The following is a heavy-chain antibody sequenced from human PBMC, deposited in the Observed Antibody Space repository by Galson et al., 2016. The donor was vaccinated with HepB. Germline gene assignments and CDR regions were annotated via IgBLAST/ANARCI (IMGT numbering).Heavy chain of an antibody. CDR2: IDWHDDK. J-gene: IGHJ4*02. CDR1: GFSFNSSGMC. Sequence: PALVKPTQTLTLTCTFSGFSFNSSGMCVSWIRQPPGKALEWLALIDWHDDKYYKISLKTRVTIPKDTSKNQVVLTMTNMDPVDTATYYCARSRWGDYYFDNWGQGTLVTVSS. D-gene: IGHD4-23*01. CDR3: ARSRWGDYYFDN. V-gene: IGHV2-70*01.